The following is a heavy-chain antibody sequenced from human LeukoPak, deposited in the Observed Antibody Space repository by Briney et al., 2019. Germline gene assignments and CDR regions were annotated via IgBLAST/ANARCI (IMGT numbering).Heavy chain of an antibody. CDR2: INHSGST. V-gene: IGHV4-34*01. J-gene: IGHJ4*02. CDR3: ARTSFYSFDY. CDR1: GGSFSGYY. D-gene: IGHD2/OR15-2a*01. Sequence: SEALSLTCAVYGGSFSGYYWSWIRQPPGKGLEWIREINHSGSTNYNPSLKSRVTISVDTSKNQFSLKLSSVTAADTAVYYCARTSFYSFDYWGQGTLVTVSS.